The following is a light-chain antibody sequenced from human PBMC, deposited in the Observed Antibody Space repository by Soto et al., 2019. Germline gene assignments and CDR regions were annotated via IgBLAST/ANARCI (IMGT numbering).Light chain of an antibody. Sequence: ALTQPDALSGSPGQSITISCTGTSSDVGGYNSVSWYQQHPGKAPKLVIYEVTNRPSGISNRFSGSKSGNTASLTISGLQAEDEADYYCRSYTSSSTPVFGTGTKVTVL. V-gene: IGLV2-14*01. CDR3: RSYTSSSTPV. CDR1: SSDVGGYNS. J-gene: IGLJ1*01. CDR2: EVT.